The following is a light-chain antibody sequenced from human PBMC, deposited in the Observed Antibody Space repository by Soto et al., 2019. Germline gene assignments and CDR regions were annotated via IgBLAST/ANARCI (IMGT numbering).Light chain of an antibody. CDR3: QKYETFSGT. Sequence: DIQMTPSPSTLSASVVDIVTITCRASQSIISWLALYQQKPGKAPKLLIYDASSLESGVPSRFSVSGSGTEFTLTISSLQPDDFATYYCQKYETFSGTFGPGTKVDIK. CDR2: DAS. V-gene: IGKV1-5*01. J-gene: IGKJ1*01. CDR1: QSIISW.